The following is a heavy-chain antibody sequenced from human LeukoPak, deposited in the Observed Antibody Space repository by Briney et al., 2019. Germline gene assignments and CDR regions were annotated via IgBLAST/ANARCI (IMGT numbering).Heavy chain of an antibody. Sequence: SQTLSLTCAISGDSVSNNSVAWDWIRQSPSRGLKWLGRTYYRSMWYHDYAASVISRITITPDTSKNQFSLHLNSVTPEDTAVYYCARGVSNSFDLWGQGTLVTVSS. D-gene: IGHD4-11*01. CDR3: ARGVSNSFDL. J-gene: IGHJ4*02. CDR2: TYYRSMWYH. CDR1: GDSVSNNSVA. V-gene: IGHV6-1*01.